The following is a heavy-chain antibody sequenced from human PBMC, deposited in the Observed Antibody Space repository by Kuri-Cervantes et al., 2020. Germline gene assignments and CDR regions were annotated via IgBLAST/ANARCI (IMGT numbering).Heavy chain of an antibody. V-gene: IGHV1-69*13. CDR3: ATSRGGVLGYCSGGSCYSFGSGQYGMDV. CDR2: IIPIFGTA. CDR1: GGTFSSYT. D-gene: IGHD2-15*01. Sequence: SVKVSCKASGGTFSSYTISWVRQAPGQGLEWMGRIIPIFGTANYAQKFQGRVTITADESTSTAYMELSSLRSEDTAVYYCATSRGGVLGYCSGGSCYSFGSGQYGMDVWGQGTTVTVSS. J-gene: IGHJ6*02.